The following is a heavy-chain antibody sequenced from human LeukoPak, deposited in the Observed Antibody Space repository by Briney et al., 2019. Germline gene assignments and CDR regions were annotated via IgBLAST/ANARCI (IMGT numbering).Heavy chain of an antibody. CDR2: MNPNSGNT. D-gene: IGHD2-2*01. CDR1: GYTCTSYD. V-gene: IGHV1-8*01. J-gene: IGHJ4*02. Sequence: ASVKVSCKASGYTCTSYDINWVRQATGQGLEWMGWMNPNSGNTGYAQNFQGRVTMTRNISISTAYMALSSLRSGDTAVYYCARGHVLVPAATDYWGQGTLVTVSS. CDR3: ARGHVLVPAATDY.